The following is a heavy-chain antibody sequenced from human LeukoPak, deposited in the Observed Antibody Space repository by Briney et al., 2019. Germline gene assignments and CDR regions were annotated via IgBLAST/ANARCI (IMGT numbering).Heavy chain of an antibody. CDR3: AKGLNAGDYTYFDY. J-gene: IGHJ4*02. V-gene: IGHV3-23*01. Sequence: GGSLRLSCAASGFAFNTYAMSWVRQAPGKGLEWVSALSGSGSSTYYADSVKGRFTISRDNSKNTLYLQMNSLRAEDTAVYYCAKGLNAGDYTYFDYWGQGTLVTVSS. CDR1: GFAFNTYA. D-gene: IGHD4-11*01. CDR2: LSGSGSST.